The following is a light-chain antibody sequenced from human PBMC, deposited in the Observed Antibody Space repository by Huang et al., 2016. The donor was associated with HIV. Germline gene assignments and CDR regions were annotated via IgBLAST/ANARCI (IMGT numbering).Light chain of an antibody. CDR3: QQSYISPWT. CDR2: AS. V-gene: IGKV1-39*01. CDR1: QSVGNS. J-gene: IGKJ1*01. Sequence: DIQMTQSPSSLSASVGDRVTITCRTSQSVGNSLNWYQQKPGKAPEILSYASSLQAWVSSRFSGSGSGTDFTLIISSLQPEDFATYYCQQSYISPWTFGQGTKVDLK.